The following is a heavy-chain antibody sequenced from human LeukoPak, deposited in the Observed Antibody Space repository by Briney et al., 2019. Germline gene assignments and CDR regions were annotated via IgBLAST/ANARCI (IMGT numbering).Heavy chain of an antibody. V-gene: IGHV1-2*02. CDR2: IKPNSGGT. Sequence: ASVKVSCKTSGYTFTGYYMHWVRQAPGQGLEWMGWIKPNSGGTNYAQKFQGRVTMTRDTSISTAYMELSRLRSDDTAVYYCARDPAYDFWSGYYHYFDYWGQGTLVTVSS. CDR3: ARDPAYDFWSGYYHYFDY. J-gene: IGHJ4*02. CDR1: GYTFTGYY. D-gene: IGHD3-3*01.